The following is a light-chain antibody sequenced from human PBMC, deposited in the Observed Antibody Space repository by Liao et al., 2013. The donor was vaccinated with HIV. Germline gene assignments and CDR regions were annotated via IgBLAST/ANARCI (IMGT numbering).Light chain of an antibody. CDR3: QAWDRNTAI. Sequence: SYELTQPPSVSVSPGQTASITCSGDKLGDKYVCWYQQKPGQSPVLVIYQDTKRPSGIPERFSGSNSGNTATLTISGTQAMDESDYYCQAWDRNTAIFGGGTKLTVL. V-gene: IGLV3-1*01. J-gene: IGLJ2*01. CDR1: KLGDKY. CDR2: QDT.